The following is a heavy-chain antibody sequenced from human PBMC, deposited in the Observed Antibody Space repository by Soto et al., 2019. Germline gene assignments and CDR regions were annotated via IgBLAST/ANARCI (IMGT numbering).Heavy chain of an antibody. Sequence: EVQLVESGGGWVQPGGSLRLSCAASGFTLSTYWMSWVRQAPGKGLEWVANIKQDGSEKYYMDSVKGRFTISRDNARNSLYLQMNSLRAEDTAVYYCARDGTGGGAFDLWGQGTMVTVSS. CDR2: IKQDGSEK. CDR3: ARDGTGGGAFDL. D-gene: IGHD1-26*01. J-gene: IGHJ3*01. CDR1: GFTLSTYW. V-gene: IGHV3-7*01.